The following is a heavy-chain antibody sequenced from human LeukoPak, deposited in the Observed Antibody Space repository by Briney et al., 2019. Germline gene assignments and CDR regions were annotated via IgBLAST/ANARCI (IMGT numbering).Heavy chain of an antibody. CDR1: GYTFTSYG. CDR3: ARDHIGRGAILGNWFDP. Sequence: GASVKVSCKASGYTFTSYGIGWVRQAPGQGLEWMGWISAYNGNTNYAQKLQGRVTMTTDTSTSTAYMELRSLRSDDTAVYYCARDHIGRGAILGNWFDPWGQGTLVTVSS. J-gene: IGHJ5*02. D-gene: IGHD3-10*01. V-gene: IGHV1-18*04. CDR2: ISAYNGNT.